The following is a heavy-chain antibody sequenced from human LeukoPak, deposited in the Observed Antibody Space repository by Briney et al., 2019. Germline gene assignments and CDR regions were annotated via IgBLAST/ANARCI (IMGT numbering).Heavy chain of an antibody. J-gene: IGHJ6*02. CDR3: ARVDFYDFWSGFYMDV. V-gene: IGHV1-2*02. CDR1: GYTFTGYY. CDR2: INPNSGGT. Sequence: GASVRVSCKASGYTFTGYYMHWVRPAPGQGLEWMGWINPNSGGTNYAQKFQGRVTMTRDTSISTAYMELSRLRSDDTAVYYCARVDFYDFWSGFYMDVWGQGTTVTVSS. D-gene: IGHD3-3*01.